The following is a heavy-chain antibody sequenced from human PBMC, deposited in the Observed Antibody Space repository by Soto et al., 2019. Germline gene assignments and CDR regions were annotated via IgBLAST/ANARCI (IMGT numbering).Heavy chain of an antibody. D-gene: IGHD3-10*01. J-gene: IGHJ6*03. V-gene: IGHV3-74*01. CDR3: ARGALWFGELLSIDYYYYYMDV. CDR1: GFTFSSYW. CDR2: INSDGSST. Sequence: EVQLVESGGGLVQPGGSLRLSCAASGFTFSSYWMHWVRQAPGKGLVWVSRINSDGSSTSYADSVKGRFTISRDNAKNRLYLQMNSLRAEDTAVYYCARGALWFGELLSIDYYYYYMDVWGKGTTVTVSS.